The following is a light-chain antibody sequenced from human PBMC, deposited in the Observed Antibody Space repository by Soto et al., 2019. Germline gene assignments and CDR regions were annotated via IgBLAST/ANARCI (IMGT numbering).Light chain of an antibody. V-gene: IGLV2-23*02. Sequence: QSALTQPASVSGSPGQSITISCTGTSSDVGSYNLVSWYQQHPGKAPKLMIYEVSKRPSGVSNRFSGSKSGNTASLTISGLQAEDEADYYCCSYAGSSTGVFGGGTKRTGL. J-gene: IGLJ3*02. CDR1: SSDVGSYNL. CDR3: CSYAGSSTGV. CDR2: EVS.